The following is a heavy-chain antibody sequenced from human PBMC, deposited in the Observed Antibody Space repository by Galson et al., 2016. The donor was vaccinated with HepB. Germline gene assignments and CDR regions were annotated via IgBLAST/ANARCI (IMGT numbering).Heavy chain of an antibody. V-gene: IGHV3-33*01. D-gene: IGHD3-10*01. CDR3: GRAPVRGADCYMDV. Sequence: SLRLSCAASGFTLTNYGMHWVRQAPGKGLEWVALIWYNGKNAYYADSVKGRFTISRDTSKNTLFLQMSILRAEDTSLYYCGRAPVRGADCYMDVWGKGTTVTVSS. CDR2: IWYNGKNA. J-gene: IGHJ6*03. CDR1: GFTLTNYG.